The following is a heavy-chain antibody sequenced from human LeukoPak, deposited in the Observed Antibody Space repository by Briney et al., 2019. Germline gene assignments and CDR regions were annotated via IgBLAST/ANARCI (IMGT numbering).Heavy chain of an antibody. Sequence: SETLSLTCTVSGDSISSGDYYWSWIRQPAGKGLEWIGRISSSGSTNYNPSLKSRVTISVDTSKNQFSLKLSSVTAADTAVYYCARGENYYDSSGLLADAFDIWGQGTMVTVSS. V-gene: IGHV4-61*02. CDR3: ARGENYYDSSGLLADAFDI. CDR1: GDSISSGDYY. CDR2: ISSSGST. J-gene: IGHJ3*02. D-gene: IGHD3-22*01.